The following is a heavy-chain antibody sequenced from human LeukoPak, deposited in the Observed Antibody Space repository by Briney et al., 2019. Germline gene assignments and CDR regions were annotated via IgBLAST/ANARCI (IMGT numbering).Heavy chain of an antibody. CDR1: GFTFSSYS. CDR2: IRQDESER. Sequence: GGSLRLSCAAPGFTFSSYSMNWVRQAPGKGPEWVANIRQDESERYFADSVKGRFTISRDNAKKSVYLHMSSLRAEDTALYYCARLSAYYYGSYFYYYMDVWGKGTTVTVSS. D-gene: IGHD3-10*01. J-gene: IGHJ6*03. V-gene: IGHV3-7*01. CDR3: ARLSAYYYGSYFYYYMDV.